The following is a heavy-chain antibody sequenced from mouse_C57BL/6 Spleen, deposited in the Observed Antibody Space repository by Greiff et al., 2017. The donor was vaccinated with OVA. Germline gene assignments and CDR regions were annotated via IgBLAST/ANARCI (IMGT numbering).Heavy chain of an antibody. J-gene: IGHJ4*01. CDR1: GYTFTSYG. V-gene: IGHV1-81*01. Sequence: VKLVESGAELARPGASVKLSCKASGYTFTSYGISWVKQRTGQGLEWIGEIYPRSGNTYYNEKFKGKATLTADKSSSTAYMELRSLTSEDSAVYFCARWYYGSRDYAMDYWGQGTSVTVSS. D-gene: IGHD1-1*01. CDR3: ARWYYGSRDYAMDY. CDR2: IYPRSGNT.